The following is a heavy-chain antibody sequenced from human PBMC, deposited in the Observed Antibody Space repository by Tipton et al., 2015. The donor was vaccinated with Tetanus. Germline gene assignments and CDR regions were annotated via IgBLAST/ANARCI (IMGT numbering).Heavy chain of an antibody. J-gene: IGHJ4*02. CDR3: VSGAALDY. CDR2: ICSTSRYI. V-gene: IGHV3-11*06. Sequence: SLRLSCAASGFTLSDYYMSWVRQAPGRGLEWVSSICSTSRYINYADSVKGRFTVSRDNAKSSLFLQLDSLRDDDTAVYYCVSGAALDYRGQGTLITVSS. CDR1: GFTLSDYY. D-gene: IGHD6-25*01.